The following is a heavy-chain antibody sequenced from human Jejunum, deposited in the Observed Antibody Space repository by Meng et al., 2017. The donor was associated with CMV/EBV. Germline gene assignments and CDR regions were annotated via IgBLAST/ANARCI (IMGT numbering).Heavy chain of an antibody. CDR2: ISYIGNT. V-gene: IGHV4-39*07. CDR3: ARAPIRASRHNFFDP. D-gene: IGHD1-14*01. CDR1: GGSISTDDSC. J-gene: IGHJ5*02. Sequence: APGIANSSDTLALTSTASGGSISTDDSCWGWIRQPPGKGLEWIGSISYIGNTFFNPSLKTRFSISADTSKNQFSLNVNSLTAADTAVYYCARAPIRASRHNFFDPWGQGTLVTVSS.